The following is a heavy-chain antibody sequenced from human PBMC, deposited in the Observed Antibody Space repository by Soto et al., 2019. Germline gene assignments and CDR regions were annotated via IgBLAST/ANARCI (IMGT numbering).Heavy chain of an antibody. CDR2: INAGNGNT. J-gene: IGHJ4*02. V-gene: IGHV1-3*05. D-gene: IGHD6-19*01. Sequence: QVQLVQSGAEEKKPGASVKVSCKASGDTFTGYAFHWVRQAPGQRLEWMGWINAGNGNTKYSQKFQGRVTITRDTSGSTAYMEVSSLRFEDTAGYYWAEAVAVPAGFDHWGQGTLGTVSS. CDR1: GDTFTGYA. CDR3: AEAVAVPAGFDH.